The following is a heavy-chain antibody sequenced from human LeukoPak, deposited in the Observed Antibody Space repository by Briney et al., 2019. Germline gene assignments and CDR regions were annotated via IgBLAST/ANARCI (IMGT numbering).Heavy chain of an antibody. D-gene: IGHD3-3*01. CDR1: GGSISSYY. V-gene: IGHV4-59*01. CDR3: ARGRAGITIFGVPTQPIDY. J-gene: IGHJ4*02. CDR2: IYYSGST. Sequence: SETLSLTCTVSGGSISSYYWSWIRQPPGKGLEWIGYIYYSGSTNYNPSLKRRVTISGDTSKNQFSLKLSSVHAAATAVYYCARGRAGITIFGVPTQPIDYWGQGTLVTVSS.